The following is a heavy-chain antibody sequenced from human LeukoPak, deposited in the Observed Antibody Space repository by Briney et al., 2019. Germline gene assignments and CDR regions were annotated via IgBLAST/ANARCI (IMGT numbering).Heavy chain of an antibody. Sequence: SETLSLTCAVYGGSFSGYYWSWIRQPPGKGLEWIGEINHSGSTNYNPSLKSRVTISVDTSKNQFSLKLSSVTAADTAVYYCARGLRKYYYDSSGWFDPWGQGTLVTVSS. V-gene: IGHV4-34*01. CDR3: ARGLRKYYYDSSGWFDP. CDR2: INHSGST. J-gene: IGHJ5*02. CDR1: GGSFSGYY. D-gene: IGHD3-22*01.